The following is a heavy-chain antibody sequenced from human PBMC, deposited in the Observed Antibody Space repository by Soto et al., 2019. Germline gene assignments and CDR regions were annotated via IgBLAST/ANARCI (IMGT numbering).Heavy chain of an antibody. CDR1: GFTFSSYA. CDR3: AKIQKLELSKFDY. CDR2: ISGSGGST. Sequence: PGGSLRLSCAASGFTFSSYAISWVRQAPGKGLEWVSAISGSGGSTYYADSVKGRFTISRDNSKNTLYLQMNSLRAEDTAVYYCAKIQKLELSKFDYWGQGTLVTVSS. J-gene: IGHJ4*02. V-gene: IGHV3-23*01. D-gene: IGHD1-7*01.